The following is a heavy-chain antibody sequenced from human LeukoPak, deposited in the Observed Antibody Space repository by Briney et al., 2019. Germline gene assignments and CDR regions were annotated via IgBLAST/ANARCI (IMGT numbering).Heavy chain of an antibody. D-gene: IGHD3-22*01. J-gene: IGHJ4*02. CDR2: ISSSSSTI. Sequence: GGSLRLSCAASGFTFSSYSMLWVRQAPGEGLEWDSYISSSSSTIYYADSVKGRFTISRDNAKNSLYLQMNTLRAEDTAVYYCARDRHKYNYDSGGYPPYWGQGTLVTVSS. CDR3: ARDRHKYNYDSGGYPPY. V-gene: IGHV3-48*01. CDR1: GFTFSSYS.